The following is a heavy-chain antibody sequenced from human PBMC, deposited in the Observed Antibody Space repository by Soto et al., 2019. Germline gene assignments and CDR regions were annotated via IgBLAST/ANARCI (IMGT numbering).Heavy chain of an antibody. CDR1: GFTFSTYA. CDR3: AKDIVATINPDYYYGMDV. Sequence: GSLRLSCAASGFTFSTYAMRWVRQAPGKGLEWVSAISGSGDSTYYADSAKGRFTISRDNSKNTLYLQMNSLRAEDTAVYYCAKDIVATINPDYYYGMDVWGQGTTVTVSS. J-gene: IGHJ6*02. D-gene: IGHD5-12*01. V-gene: IGHV3-23*01. CDR2: ISGSGDST.